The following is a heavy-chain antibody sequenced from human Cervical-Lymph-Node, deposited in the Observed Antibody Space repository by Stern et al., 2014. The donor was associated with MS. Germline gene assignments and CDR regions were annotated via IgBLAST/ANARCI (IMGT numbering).Heavy chain of an antibody. CDR2: IWRDGSEK. Sequence: VQLEESGGDVVQPGKSLRLSCAASGLTFSNYGMHWVRQAPGKGLEWVAVIWRDGSEKYYADSVKGRFTVSRDNSKNTVYLEMNSLRAEDTALYHCATITPVDYWGQGTLVIVSS. CDR3: ATITPVDY. J-gene: IGHJ4*02. D-gene: IGHD1-14*01. CDR1: GLTFSNYG. V-gene: IGHV3-33*01.